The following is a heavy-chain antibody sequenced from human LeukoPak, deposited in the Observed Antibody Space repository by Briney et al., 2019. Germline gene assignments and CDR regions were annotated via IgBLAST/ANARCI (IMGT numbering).Heavy chain of an antibody. CDR1: GFTFSSYS. Sequence: GGSLRLSCAASGFTFSSYSMNWVRQAPGKGLEWVSSISSSSSYIYYADSVKGRFTISRDNAKNSLYLQVNSLRAEDTAVYYCARSRDGYKVFDYWGQGTLVTVSS. CDR2: ISSSSSYI. D-gene: IGHD5-24*01. CDR3: ARSRDGYKVFDY. J-gene: IGHJ4*02. V-gene: IGHV3-21*01.